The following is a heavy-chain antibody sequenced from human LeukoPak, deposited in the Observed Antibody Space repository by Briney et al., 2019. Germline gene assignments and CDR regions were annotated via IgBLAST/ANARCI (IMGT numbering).Heavy chain of an antibody. D-gene: IGHD6-13*01. J-gene: IGHJ4*02. V-gene: IGHV4-4*07. CDR3: ARDRGVAASGFFDY. CDR1: GASITRYY. CDR2: LYTNGTV. Sequence: SETLSLTCSVSGASITRYYWTWIRQPVGKGLEWFGRLYTNGTVNYNPSLKSRVTISVDTSKNQFSLKLSSVTAADTAVYYCARDRGVAASGFFDYWGQGTLVTVSS.